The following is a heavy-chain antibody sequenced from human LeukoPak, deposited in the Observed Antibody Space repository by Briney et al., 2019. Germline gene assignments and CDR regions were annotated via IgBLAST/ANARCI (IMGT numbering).Heavy chain of an antibody. J-gene: IGHJ4*02. Sequence: GGSLRLSCAASGFTFSGCGMYWVRQAPGKGLEWVANIKQDGSEKYYVDSVKGRFTISRDNAKNSLYLQMNSLRAEDTALYYCARETTGDPFDYWGQGTLVTVSS. D-gene: IGHD7-27*01. CDR2: IKQDGSEK. CDR3: ARETTGDPFDY. V-gene: IGHV3-7*01. CDR1: GFTFSGCG.